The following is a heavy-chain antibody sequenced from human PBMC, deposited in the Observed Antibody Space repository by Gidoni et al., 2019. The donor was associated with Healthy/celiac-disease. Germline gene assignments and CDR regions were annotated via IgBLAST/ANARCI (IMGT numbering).Heavy chain of an antibody. CDR2: ISSSSSYI. Sequence: EVQLVESGGGLVKPGGSLRLSCAASGFTFSSYSMNWVRQAPGKGLEWVSSISSSSSYIYYEESVKGRFTISRDNAKNSLYLQMNSLRAEDTAVYYCARDSPGYYYYGMDVWGQGTTVTVSS. J-gene: IGHJ6*02. CDR3: ARDSPGYYYYGMDV. V-gene: IGHV3-21*01. CDR1: GFTFSSYS.